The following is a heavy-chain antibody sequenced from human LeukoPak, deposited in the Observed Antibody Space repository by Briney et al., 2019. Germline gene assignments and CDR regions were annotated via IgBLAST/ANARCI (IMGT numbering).Heavy chain of an antibody. V-gene: IGHV1-8*01. D-gene: IGHD6-6*01. Sequence: ASVKVSCKASGYTFTSYDINWVRQATGQGLEWMGWMNPNSGNTGYAQKFQGRVTMTRNTSISTAYMELSSLRSEDTAVYYCARRPIAARPGNFDYWGQGTLVTVSS. CDR1: GYTFTSYD. CDR2: MNPNSGNT. J-gene: IGHJ4*02. CDR3: ARRPIAARPGNFDY.